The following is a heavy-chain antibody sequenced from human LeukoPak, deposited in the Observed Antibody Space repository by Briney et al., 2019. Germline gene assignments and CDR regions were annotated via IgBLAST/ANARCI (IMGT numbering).Heavy chain of an antibody. CDR2: IWYDGSNK. CDR1: GFTFSSYG. Sequence: GGSLRPSCAASGFTFSSYGMHWVRQAPGKGLEWVAVIWYDGSNKYYADSVKGRFTISRDNSKNTLYLQMNSLRAEDTAVYYCARDVDYYGSGSYRNWFDPWGQGTLVTVSS. J-gene: IGHJ5*02. CDR3: ARDVDYYGSGSYRNWFDP. D-gene: IGHD3-10*01. V-gene: IGHV3-33*01.